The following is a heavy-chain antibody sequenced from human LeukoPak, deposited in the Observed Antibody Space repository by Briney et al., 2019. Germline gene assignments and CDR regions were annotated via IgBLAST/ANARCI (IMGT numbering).Heavy chain of an antibody. CDR2: ISSSSSYI. D-gene: IGHD3-10*01. J-gene: IGHJ4*02. CDR3: ARDLGLVRGVPTASDY. CDR1: GFTFSSYS. Sequence: GGSLRLSCAASGFTFSSYSMNWVRQAPGKGLEWVSSISSSSSYIYYADSVKGRFTISRDNAKNSLYLQMNSLRAEGTAVYYCARDLGLVRGVPTASDYWGQGTLVTVSS. V-gene: IGHV3-21*01.